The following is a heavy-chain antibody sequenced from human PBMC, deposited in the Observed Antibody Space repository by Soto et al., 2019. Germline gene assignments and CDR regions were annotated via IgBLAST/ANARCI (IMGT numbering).Heavy chain of an antibody. D-gene: IGHD2-15*01. CDR3: AGDGGFGAFDF. Sequence: QVQLVQSAAEVKKPGASVKVSCKASGYTFTSYGIGWVRQAPGQGLEWMGWISAYNGDTNYAQKLQGRVTMTTDTATGPGHMELSSLRSDDTAVYYCAGDGGFGAFDFWGQGTMFAVSS. CDR1: GYTFTSYG. V-gene: IGHV1-18*04. J-gene: IGHJ3*01. CDR2: ISAYNGDT.